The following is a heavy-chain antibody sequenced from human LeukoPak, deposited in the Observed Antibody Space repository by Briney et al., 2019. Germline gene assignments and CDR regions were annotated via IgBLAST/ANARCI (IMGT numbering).Heavy chain of an antibody. CDR3: ARHGHYDFWSGYSLDY. J-gene: IGHJ4*02. Sequence: GGSLRLSCAASGFTFSSYATHWVRQAPGKGLEYVSAISSNGGSTYYANSVKGRFTISRDNSKNTLYLQMGSLRAEDMAVYYCARHGHYDFWSGYSLDYWGQGTLVTVSS. D-gene: IGHD3-3*01. V-gene: IGHV3-64*01. CDR1: GFTFSSYA. CDR2: ISSNGGST.